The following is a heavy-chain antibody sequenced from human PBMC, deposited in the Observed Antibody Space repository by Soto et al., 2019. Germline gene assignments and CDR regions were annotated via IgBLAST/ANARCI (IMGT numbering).Heavy chain of an antibody. D-gene: IGHD3-22*01. CDR2: TYYRSKWYN. CDR3: ARSGPGGYIDY. J-gene: IGHJ4*02. Sequence: QTLSITCAISGDSVSSNSAAWNWIRRSPSRGLQWLGRTYYRSKWYNHYAVSVKGRITVNQDTSKNQFSLQLNSVTPEDTAVYYCARSGPGGYIDYWGQGTLVTISS. V-gene: IGHV6-1*01. CDR1: GDSVSSNSAA.